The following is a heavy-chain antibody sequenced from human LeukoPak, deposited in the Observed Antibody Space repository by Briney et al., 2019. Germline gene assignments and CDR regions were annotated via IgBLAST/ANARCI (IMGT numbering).Heavy chain of an antibody. J-gene: IGHJ4*02. CDR2: INSDGSST. D-gene: IGHD3-22*01. Sequence: GGSLRLSCAASGFTFSSYWMHWVRQAPGKGLVWVSRINSDGSSTSYADSVKGRFTISRDNSKNTLYLQMNSLRAEDTAVYYCAKDMYYYDSSGYYYWGTPHYYFDYWGQGTLVTVSS. CDR1: GFTFSSYW. CDR3: AKDMYYYDSSGYYYWGTPHYYFDY. V-gene: IGHV3-74*01.